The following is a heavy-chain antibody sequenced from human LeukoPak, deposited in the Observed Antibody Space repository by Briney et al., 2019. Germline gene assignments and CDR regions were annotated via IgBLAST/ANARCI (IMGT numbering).Heavy chain of an antibody. CDR3: ARDYGYSGYDLGY. CDR1: GGSISSYY. J-gene: IGHJ4*02. V-gene: IGHV4-59*01. Sequence: PSETLSLTCTVSGGSISSYYWSWIRQPPGKGLEWIGYIYYSGSTNYNPSLKSRVTISVDTSKNQFSLNLSSVTAADTAVYYCARDYGYSGYDLGYWGQGTLVTVSS. D-gene: IGHD5-12*01. CDR2: IYYSGST.